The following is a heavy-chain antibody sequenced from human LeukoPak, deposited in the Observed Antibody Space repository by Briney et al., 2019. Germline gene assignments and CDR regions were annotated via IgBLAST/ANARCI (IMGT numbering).Heavy chain of an antibody. CDR1: GYTFTSYY. J-gene: IGHJ4*02. D-gene: IGHD4-17*01. Sequence: ASVNVSFKASGYTFTSYYIHWVRQAPGQGLEWMGIINPSGGSKSYAQKFQGRVTMTRDTSTSTVYMELSSLRSEDTAVYYCASWGDYPYYFDYWGQGALVTVSS. CDR2: INPSGGSK. CDR3: ASWGDYPYYFDY. V-gene: IGHV1-46*03.